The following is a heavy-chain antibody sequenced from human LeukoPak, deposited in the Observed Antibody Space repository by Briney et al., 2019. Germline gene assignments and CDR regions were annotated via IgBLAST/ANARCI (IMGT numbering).Heavy chain of an antibody. CDR1: GFTFSSYW. D-gene: IGHD4-23*01. J-gene: IGHJ3*02. CDR2: INTDGSST. V-gene: IGHV3-74*01. CDR3: ARDGFGWDYGGHDAFDI. Sequence: GGSLRLSCAASGFTFSSYWMHWVRQAPGKGLVWVSRINTDGSSTSYADSVKGRFTISRDNAKNTLYLQMNSLRAEDTAVYYCARDGFGWDYGGHDAFDIWGQGTMVTVSS.